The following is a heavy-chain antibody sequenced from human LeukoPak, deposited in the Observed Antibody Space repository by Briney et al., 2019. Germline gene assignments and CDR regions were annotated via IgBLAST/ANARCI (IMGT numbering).Heavy chain of an antibody. CDR2: ITYDNRYI. D-gene: IGHD4-23*01. V-gene: IGHV3-21*01. Sequence: GGSLRLSCAASGFTFSSYTMNCVGQAPGRGLEWVSSITYDNRYIFYADSLKGRFIISRDNAHNSLYLQMNSLRAEDTAVYYCARDDGGNFNDAFDIWGQGTMVAVSS. CDR3: ARDDGGNFNDAFDI. CDR1: GFTFSSYT. J-gene: IGHJ3*02.